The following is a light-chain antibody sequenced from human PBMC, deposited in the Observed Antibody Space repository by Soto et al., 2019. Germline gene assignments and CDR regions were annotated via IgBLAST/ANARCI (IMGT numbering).Light chain of an antibody. CDR1: QSIDTH. J-gene: IGKJ2*01. Sequence: EIVLTQSPATLSLSPGERATLSCRASQSIDTHLAWYQQKPGQPPRLLIHGASARVTGIPARFSGSGSGTRFTLTISSLQSEDFAVYSCQQYHDWPRTFGQGTKLEIK. CDR2: GAS. V-gene: IGKV3-15*01. CDR3: QQYHDWPRT.